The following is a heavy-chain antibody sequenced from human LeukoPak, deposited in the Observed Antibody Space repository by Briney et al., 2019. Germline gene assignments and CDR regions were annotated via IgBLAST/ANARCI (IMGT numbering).Heavy chain of an antibody. CDR2: ISSSSSTI. CDR1: GFTFSSYS. D-gene: IGHD3-22*01. CDR3: ARGLMYYYDSSGYYYDRYAYSFDY. Sequence: PGGSLRLSCAASGFTFSSYSMNWVRQAPGKGLEWVSYISSSSSTIYYADSVKGRFTISRDNAKNSLYLQMNSLRAEDTAVYYCARGLMYYYDSSGYYYDRYAYSFDYWGQGTLVTVSS. V-gene: IGHV3-48*01. J-gene: IGHJ4*02.